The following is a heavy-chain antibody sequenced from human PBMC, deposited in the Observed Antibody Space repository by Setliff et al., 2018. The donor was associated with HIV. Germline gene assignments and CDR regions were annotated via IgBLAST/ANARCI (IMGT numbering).Heavy chain of an antibody. Sequence: GASVKVSCKASGGTFSSYAISWVRQAPGQGLEWMGGIIPIFGTANYAQKFQGRVTITADTSTDTSDMELSSLRSEDTAVYYCATAGTYYYGSGSYHVSGYWGQGTLVTVSS. V-gene: IGHV1-69*06. D-gene: IGHD3-10*01. CDR2: IIPIFGTA. CDR3: ATAGTYYYGSGSYHVSGY. CDR1: GGTFSSYA. J-gene: IGHJ4*02.